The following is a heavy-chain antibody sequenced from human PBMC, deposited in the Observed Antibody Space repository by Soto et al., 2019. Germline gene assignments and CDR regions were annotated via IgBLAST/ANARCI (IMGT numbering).Heavy chain of an antibody. Sequence: GSLLLTCSASGFAFSSYGMHWVRQAPGKGLEWVAHISYDGSNKYYADSVKGRFTISRDNSKNTLYLQMNSLRAEDTAVYYCAKEVVLTITGRYNYFGMDVWGQGTTVTVSS. CDR3: AKEVVLTITGRYNYFGMDV. J-gene: IGHJ6*02. D-gene: IGHD5-12*01. CDR1: GFAFSSYG. CDR2: ISYDGSNK. V-gene: IGHV3-30*18.